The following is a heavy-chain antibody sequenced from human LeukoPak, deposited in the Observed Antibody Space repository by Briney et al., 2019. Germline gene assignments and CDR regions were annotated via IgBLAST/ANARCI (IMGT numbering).Heavy chain of an antibody. CDR3: ARNRGWQQFDY. V-gene: IGHV3-7*01. CDR1: GFTFSSYA. J-gene: IGHJ4*02. Sequence: PGGSLRLSCAASGFTFSSYAMHWVRQAPGKGLEWVANINKDGTEKNYLESVKGRFTISRDNAKNSLYLQMNNLRAEDTAVYYCARNRGWQQFDYWGQGTLVTVSS. D-gene: IGHD5-24*01. CDR2: INKDGTEK.